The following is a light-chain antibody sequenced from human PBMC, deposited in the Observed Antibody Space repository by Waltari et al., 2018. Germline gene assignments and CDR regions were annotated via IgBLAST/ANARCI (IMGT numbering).Light chain of an antibody. V-gene: IGLV1-47*01. CDR1: HATLGRTY. CDR3: ASWDDSHYV. Sequence: QTVLTQPPSASGTPGQRVSISCSGSHATLGRTYLYWSQQFPGMAPQLLIYRNNQRPSGVPDRFSGSKFGTSASLAISGLRSEDEAVYYCASWDDSHYVFGTGTKVTVL. CDR2: RNN. J-gene: IGLJ1*01.